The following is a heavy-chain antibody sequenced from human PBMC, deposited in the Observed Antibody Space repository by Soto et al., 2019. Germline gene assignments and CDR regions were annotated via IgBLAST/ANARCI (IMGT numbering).Heavy chain of an antibody. CDR2: ISGSGGST. J-gene: IGHJ4*02. D-gene: IGHD2-15*01. V-gene: IGHV3-23*01. CDR1: GFTFSSYA. Sequence: EVQLLESGGGLVQPGGSLRLSCAASGFTFSSYAMSWVRQAPGKGLEWVSAISGSGGSTYYADSVKGRFTISRDNSKNTLYLQMNSLRAEDTAVYYCAKDPRYCSGGSCYGRGPYYFDYWGQGTLVTVSS. CDR3: AKDPRYCSGGSCYGRGPYYFDY.